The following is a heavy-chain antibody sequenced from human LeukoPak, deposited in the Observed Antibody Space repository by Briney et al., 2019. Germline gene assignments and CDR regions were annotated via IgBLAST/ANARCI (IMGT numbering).Heavy chain of an antibody. J-gene: IGHJ4*02. Sequence: SVTVSCKASGGTFSSYAISWVRQAPGQGLEWMGRIIPILGIANYAQKFQGRVTITADKSTSTAYMELTSLRSEDTAVYYCARDQSDYYDSSGYQYYFDYWGQGTLVTVSS. V-gene: IGHV1-69*04. CDR2: IIPILGIA. CDR3: ARDQSDYYDSSGYQYYFDY. D-gene: IGHD3-22*01. CDR1: GGTFSSYA.